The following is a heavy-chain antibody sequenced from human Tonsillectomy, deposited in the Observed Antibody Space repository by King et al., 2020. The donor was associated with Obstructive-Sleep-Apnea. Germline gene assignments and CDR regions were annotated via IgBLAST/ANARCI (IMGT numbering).Heavy chain of an antibody. J-gene: IGHJ4*02. D-gene: IGHD6-25*01. CDR3: ARGQGASGY. Sequence: VQLQQWGAGLLKPSETLSCTCASSGGSFSCYDWIRIIQHPGKGLECIVEINHSGSTSYNPSPKSRVTISVDTSKNPFSLKLSSVTAADTAVYYCARGQGASGYWGQGTLVTVSS. CDR1: GGSFSCYD. V-gene: IGHV4-34*01. CDR2: INHSGST.